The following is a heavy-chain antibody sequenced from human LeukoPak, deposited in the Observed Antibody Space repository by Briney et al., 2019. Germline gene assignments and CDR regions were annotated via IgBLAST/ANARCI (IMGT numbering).Heavy chain of an antibody. CDR3: ARYISHKIDSHGYLDY. J-gene: IGHJ4*02. V-gene: IGHV3-33*01. CDR2: IWYDGSQK. Sequence: PGGSLRLSCAASGFSFSRNGMHWVRQAPGKGLGWVAVIWYDGSQKYYGDSVRGRFTISRDNSENTLYLQMNSLRAEDTAVYYCARYISHKIDSHGYLDYWGQGTLVTVSS. CDR1: GFSFSRNG. D-gene: IGHD3-22*01.